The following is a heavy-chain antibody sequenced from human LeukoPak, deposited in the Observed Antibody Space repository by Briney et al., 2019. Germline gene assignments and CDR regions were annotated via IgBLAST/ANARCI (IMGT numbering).Heavy chain of an antibody. V-gene: IGHV1-2*02. D-gene: IGHD6-19*01. CDR1: GYTFTGYY. Sequence: ASVKVSCKAAGYTFTGYYMHWVRQAPGQGLKRLVWINPNSGGTKYAQKFQGRVTVTRDTSISTAYMELSRLRSDDTAVYYCARDSYSGGWSTVLYRFDPWGQGTLITVSS. J-gene: IGHJ5*02. CDR2: INPNSGGT. CDR3: ARDSYSGGWSTVLYRFDP.